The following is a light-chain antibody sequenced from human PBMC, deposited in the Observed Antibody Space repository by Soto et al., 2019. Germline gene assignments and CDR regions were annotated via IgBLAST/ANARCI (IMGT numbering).Light chain of an antibody. V-gene: IGLV2-11*01. CDR2: DVS. Sequence: QSVLTQHRSVSGSPGQSVTISCTGTSSDVGGYNYVSWYQQYPGKAPKLMIYDVSKRPSGVPDRFSGSKSGNTASLTISGLQAEDEADYHCCSYAGTCTYVFGTGTKLTVL. J-gene: IGLJ1*01. CDR3: CSYAGTCTYV. CDR1: SSDVGGYNY.